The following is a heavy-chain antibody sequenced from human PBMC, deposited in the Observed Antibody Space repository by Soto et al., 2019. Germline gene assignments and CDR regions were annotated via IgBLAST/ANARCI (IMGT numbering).Heavy chain of an antibody. CDR3: ARAMSRCRGGSCYGDYYGMDV. CDR2: IYYSGST. Sequence: SETLSLTCNVSGDSISSGGYYWSWIRQHPGKGLEWIGYIYYSGSTYYNPSLKSRVTISVDTSKNQFSLKLSSVTAADTAVYYCARAMSRCRGGSCYGDYYGMDVWGQGTTVTVSS. D-gene: IGHD2-15*01. CDR1: GDSISSGGYY. V-gene: IGHV4-31*03. J-gene: IGHJ6*02.